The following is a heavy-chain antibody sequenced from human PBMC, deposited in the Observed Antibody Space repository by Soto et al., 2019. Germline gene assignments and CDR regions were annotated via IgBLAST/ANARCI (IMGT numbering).Heavy chain of an antibody. D-gene: IGHD6-19*01. V-gene: IGHV1-2*04. CDR1: GYTFTGYY. CDR2: INPNSGGT. J-gene: IGHJ6*02. CDR3: ARGRGSSGWYAGWGYYGMDV. Sequence: QVQLVQSGAEVKKPGASVKVSCKASGYTFTGYYMHWVRQAPGQVLEWMGWINPNSGGTNYAQKFQGWVTMTRDTSISTAYRERSRLRADDTAVYYCARGRGSSGWYAGWGYYGMDVWGQGTTVTVSS.